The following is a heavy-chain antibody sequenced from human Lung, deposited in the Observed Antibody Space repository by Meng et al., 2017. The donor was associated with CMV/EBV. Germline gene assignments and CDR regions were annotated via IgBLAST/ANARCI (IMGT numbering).Heavy chain of an antibody. CDR1: GSTFNTYA. Sequence: GESLKISCAASGSTFNTYAMHWVRQAPGKGLEWVAFIRFDASNKYYADSVKGRFTISRDNFKNTLFLQMNSLRPEDTAVYYCVKGIYPRTYYYYYGLDVWGQGXTVTVSS. CDR3: VKGIYPRTYYYYYGLDV. CDR2: IRFDASNK. J-gene: IGHJ6*01. V-gene: IGHV3-30*02. D-gene: IGHD5/OR15-5a*01.